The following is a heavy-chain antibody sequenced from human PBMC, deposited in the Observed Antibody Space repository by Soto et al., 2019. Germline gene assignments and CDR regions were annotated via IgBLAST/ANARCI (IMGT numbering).Heavy chain of an antibody. V-gene: IGHV3-21*01. D-gene: IGHD6-13*01. Sequence: EMQLVESGGGLVKPGGSLRLSCAASGFTFSSFGMNWVRQAPGKGPEWVSSMSAGSQYIDYADSVKGRLTISRDNAKNSLYLPMNRLRAGDTAVYCCAIDGAAGSVMGVWSQGTTVTVSS. CDR3: AIDGAAGSVMGV. CDR1: GFTFSSFG. J-gene: IGHJ6*02. CDR2: MSAGSQYI.